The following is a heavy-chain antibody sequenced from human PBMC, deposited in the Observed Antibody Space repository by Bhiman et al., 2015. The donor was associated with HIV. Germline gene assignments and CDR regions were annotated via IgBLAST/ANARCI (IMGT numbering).Heavy chain of an antibody. J-gene: IGHJ4*02. D-gene: IGHD1-7*01. CDR2: IQYDGSNK. CDR1: GFTFSSYG. CDR3: AKDARAGWNYDY. Sequence: QVQLVESGGGVVQPGGSLRLSCAASGFTFSSYGMHWVRQAPGKGLEWVAFIQYDGSNKYYADSVKGRFTISRDNSKNTLYLQMNSLKAEDTAVYYCAKDARAGWNYDYWGQGTLVTVSS. V-gene: IGHV3-30*02.